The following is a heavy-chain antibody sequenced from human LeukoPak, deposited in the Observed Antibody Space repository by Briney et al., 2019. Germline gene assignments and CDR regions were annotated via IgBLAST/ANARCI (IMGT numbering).Heavy chain of an antibody. CDR2: IYYSGST. D-gene: IGHD3-22*01. CDR1: GGSISSYY. V-gene: IGHV4-59*08. J-gene: IGHJ3*02. CDR3: ARSYYYYDSSGYYGAAFDI. Sequence: SETLSLICTVSGGSISSYYWRWIRQPPGKGLEWIGYIYYSGSTNYNPSLKSRVTISVDTSKNQFSLKLSSVTAADTAVYYCARSYYYYDSSGYYGAAFDIWGQGTMVTVSS.